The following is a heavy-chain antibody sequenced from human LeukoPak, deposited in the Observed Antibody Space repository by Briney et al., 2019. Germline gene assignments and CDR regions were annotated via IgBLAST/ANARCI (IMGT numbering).Heavy chain of an antibody. J-gene: IGHJ4*02. Sequence: SETLSLTCAVYGGSFSTYYWSWIRQPPGKGLEWIGEINHSGSTNNNPSLKSRVTISVDMSKNQISLKLTSVTAADTAVYYCARRGRRDGYRYFDYWGQGTLVTVSS. CDR2: INHSGST. D-gene: IGHD5-24*01. CDR3: ARRGRRDGYRYFDY. CDR1: GGSFSTYY. V-gene: IGHV4-34*01.